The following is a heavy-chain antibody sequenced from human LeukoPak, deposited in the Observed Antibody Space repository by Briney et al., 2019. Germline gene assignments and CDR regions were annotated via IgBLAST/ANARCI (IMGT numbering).Heavy chain of an antibody. CDR1: VYTFTSYD. D-gene: IGHD3-9*01. V-gene: IGHV1-8*01. CDR2: RNPNSGNT. Sequence: ASVKVSCKASVYTFTSYDINWVRQATGQGLEWMGWRNPNSGNTGQAQKFQGRITMTRNTSISTAYMELSSLRPEDTAVYYCAKYMSGDYFDSGKRYYFDQWGQGTPVTVSS. CDR3: AKYMSGDYFDSGKRYYFDQ. J-gene: IGHJ4*02.